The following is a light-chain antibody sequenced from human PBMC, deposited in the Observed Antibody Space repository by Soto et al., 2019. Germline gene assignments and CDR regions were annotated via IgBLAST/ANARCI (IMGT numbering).Light chain of an antibody. V-gene: IGLV1-40*01. CDR1: SSNIGAGYD. CDR2: CNS. Sequence: QSVLTQPPSVSGAPGQRVTLSCTGSSSNIGAGYDVHWYQQLPGTAPKLLIYCNSNRPSGVPDRFSGSKSGTSASLAITGLQAEDEADYYGQSYDSSLSGFYVVGTGTKLTVL. J-gene: IGLJ1*01. CDR3: QSYDSSLSGFYV.